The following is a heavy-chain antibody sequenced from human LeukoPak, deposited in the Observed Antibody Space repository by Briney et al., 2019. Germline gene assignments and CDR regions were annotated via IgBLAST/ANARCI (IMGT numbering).Heavy chain of an antibody. Sequence: SGPTLVNPTQTLTLTCTFSGFSLSTSGVGVAWIRQSPGKALEWLAVIYWDDDKRYSPSLQNRLTITKDTSKNQVVLTMTDMDPVDTATYYCAHRVTGHNSGWNEGLFDYWGQGALVTVSS. CDR3: AHRVTGHNSGWNEGLFDY. CDR1: GFSLSTSGVG. V-gene: IGHV2-5*02. CDR2: IYWDDDK. D-gene: IGHD6-19*01. J-gene: IGHJ4*02.